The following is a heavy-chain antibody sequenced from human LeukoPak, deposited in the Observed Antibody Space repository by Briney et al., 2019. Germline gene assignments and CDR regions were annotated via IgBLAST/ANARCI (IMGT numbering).Heavy chain of an antibody. CDR2: VYRSGST. D-gene: IGHD5-24*01. CDR3: ARLERQGFDY. CDR1: GGSFSGYY. Sequence: SETLSLTCAVYGGSFSGYYWAWIRQPPGKGLEWIGSVYRSGSTYYNPSLKSRVTISVDTSNNQFSLKLSSVTAADTAVYYCARLERQGFDYWGQGTLVTVSS. J-gene: IGHJ4*02. V-gene: IGHV4-38-2*01.